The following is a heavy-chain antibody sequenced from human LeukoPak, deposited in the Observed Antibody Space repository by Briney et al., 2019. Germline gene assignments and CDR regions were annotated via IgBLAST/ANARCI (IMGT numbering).Heavy chain of an antibody. Sequence: SQTLSLTCTVSGGSISSGGYYWSWIRQPPGKGLEWIGYIYQSGSTYYNPSLKSRVTISLDRYKNHFSLRLSSVTAADTALYYCARSLPSTSPDYWGQGTLVTVSS. CDR2: IYQSGST. CDR3: ARSLPSTSPDY. V-gene: IGHV4-30-2*01. J-gene: IGHJ4*02. CDR1: GGSISSGGYY. D-gene: IGHD2-2*01.